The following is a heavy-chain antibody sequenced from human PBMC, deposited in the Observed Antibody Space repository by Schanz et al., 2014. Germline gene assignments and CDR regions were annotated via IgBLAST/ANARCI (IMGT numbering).Heavy chain of an antibody. D-gene: IGHD6-13*01. CDR1: GYIFINSG. Sequence: QIQLVQSGPEVKKPGATVKVSCKASGYIFINSGISWVRQAPGQGLEWMGWISAYNGNTKYPQKLQGRVTMTTDTSTSTAYMELRSLRSDDTAVYYCAREQIMAAAGLVDYWGRGTLVTVSS. V-gene: IGHV1-18*01. CDR3: AREQIMAAAGLVDY. J-gene: IGHJ4*01. CDR2: ISAYNGNT.